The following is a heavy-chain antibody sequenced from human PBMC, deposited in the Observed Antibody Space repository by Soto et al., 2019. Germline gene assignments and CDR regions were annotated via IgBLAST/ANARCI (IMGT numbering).Heavy chain of an antibody. CDR3: AREGPEHTAMEY. CDR2: IIPIFGTA. Sequence: QVQLVQSGAEVKKPGSSVKVSCKASGGTFSSYAISWVRQAPGQGLEWMGGIIPIFGTANYAQKFQGRVKITADESTSTAYMELSSLRSEDTAVDYCAREGPEHTAMEYWGQGTLVTVSS. CDR1: GGTFSSYA. D-gene: IGHD5-18*01. J-gene: IGHJ1*01. V-gene: IGHV1-69*01.